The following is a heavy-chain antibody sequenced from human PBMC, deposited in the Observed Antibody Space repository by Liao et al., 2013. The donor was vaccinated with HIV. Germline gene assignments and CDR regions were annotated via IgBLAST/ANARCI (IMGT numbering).Heavy chain of an antibody. D-gene: IGHD3-3*01. J-gene: IGHJ4*02. CDR2: INHSGST. CDR3: ARTYDFWSGYRNHFDY. V-gene: IGHV4-34*01. CDR1: WGPSVVTT. Sequence: QVQLQQWGRRTVEAFGDPVPHLRCLWWGPSVVTTGAGSASPPGKGLEWIGEINHSGSTNYNPSLKSRVTISVDTSKNQFSLKLSSVTAADTAVYYCARTYDFWSGYRNHFDYWGQGTLVTVSS.